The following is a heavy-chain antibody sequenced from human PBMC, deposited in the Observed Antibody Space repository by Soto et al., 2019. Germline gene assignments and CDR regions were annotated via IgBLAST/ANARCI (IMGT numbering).Heavy chain of an antibody. V-gene: IGHV3-15*01. CDR3: TPHQFDSSTYPWAYFNY. CDR1: GLTFSKAW. J-gene: IGHJ4*02. D-gene: IGHD3-22*01. CDR2: IKSKADDGTI. Sequence: GGSLRLSCAASGLTFSKAWMNWVRQAPGKGLEWVGRIKSKADDGTIEYAAPVRGRFTISRDDSENTLYLQMDSLKTEDTAVYYCTPHQFDSSTYPWAYFNYWGQGALVTVSS.